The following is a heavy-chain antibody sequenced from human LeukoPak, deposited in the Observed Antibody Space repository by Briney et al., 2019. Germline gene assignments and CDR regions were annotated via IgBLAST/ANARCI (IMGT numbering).Heavy chain of an antibody. Sequence: SETLSLTCAVYGGSFSGYYWSWIRQPPGKGLEWIGEINHSGSTNYNPSLKSRVTISVDTSKNQFSLKLSSVTAADTAVYYCARYSGYYLSYFDSWGQGTLVTVSS. CDR1: GGSFSGYY. CDR2: INHSGST. J-gene: IGHJ4*02. D-gene: IGHD3-22*01. CDR3: ARYSGYYLSYFDS. V-gene: IGHV4-34*01.